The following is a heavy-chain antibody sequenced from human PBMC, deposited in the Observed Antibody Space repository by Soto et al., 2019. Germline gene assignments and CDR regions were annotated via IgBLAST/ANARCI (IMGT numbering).Heavy chain of an antibody. CDR1: GFTFSSYW. D-gene: IGHD1-1*01. CDR3: ARDRVQLERRGYYYYMDV. V-gene: IGHV3-7*01. CDR2: IKQDGSEK. J-gene: IGHJ6*03. Sequence: GGSLRLSCAASGFTFSSYWMSLVRQAPGKGLEWVANIKQDGSEKYYVDSVKGRFTISRDNAKKSLYLQMNSLRVEDTAVYYCARDRVQLERRGYYYYMDVWGKGTTVTVSS.